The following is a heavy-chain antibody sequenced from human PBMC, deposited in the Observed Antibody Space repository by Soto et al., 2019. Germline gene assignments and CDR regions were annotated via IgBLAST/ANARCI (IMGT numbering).Heavy chain of an antibody. CDR3: ARDAIGDATNWFDP. Sequence: EVRLVESGGGLAQPGGSLILSCAASGFTFSSYAMNWVRQSPGKGLEWVSYISMSGTTMFYADSVKGRFTISRDNAKKSLFLQMNSLRDEDTAMYYCARDAIGDATNWFDPWGQGTLVTVSS. CDR2: ISMSGTTM. CDR1: GFTFSSYA. V-gene: IGHV3-48*02. J-gene: IGHJ5*02.